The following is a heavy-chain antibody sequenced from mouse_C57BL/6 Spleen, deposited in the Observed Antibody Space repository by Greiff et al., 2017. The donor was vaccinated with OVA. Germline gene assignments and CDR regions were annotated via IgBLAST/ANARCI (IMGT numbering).Heavy chain of an antibody. J-gene: IGHJ2*01. CDR1: GYTFTSSW. CDR2: INPRNGGT. Sequence: QVQLQQPGTELVKPGASVKLSCKASGYTFTSSWLHWVKQRPGQGLEWIGNINPRNGGTNYNEKFKSKATLTVDKSYSTAYMQLSSLTSEDSAVEYCARERRDVTTVDDWGQGTTLTVSS. D-gene: IGHD2-12*01. CDR3: ARERRDVTTVDD. V-gene: IGHV1-53*01.